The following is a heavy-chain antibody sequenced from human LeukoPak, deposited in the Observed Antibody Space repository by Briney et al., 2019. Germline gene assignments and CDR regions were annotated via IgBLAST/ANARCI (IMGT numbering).Heavy chain of an antibody. Sequence: GGSLRLSCAASGFTFSSYEMNWVRQAPGKGLEWVSYISSSGSIIYYADSVKGRFTITRDNAKNSLYLQMNSLRAEDTAAYYCARGPYSSGWYYFGYWGQRTLVTVSS. D-gene: IGHD6-19*01. CDR2: ISSSGSII. CDR3: ARGPYSSGWYYFGY. V-gene: IGHV3-48*03. CDR1: GFTFSSYE. J-gene: IGHJ4*02.